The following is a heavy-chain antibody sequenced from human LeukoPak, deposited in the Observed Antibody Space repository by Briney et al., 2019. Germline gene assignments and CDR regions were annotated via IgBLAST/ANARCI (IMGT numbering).Heavy chain of an antibody. V-gene: IGHV4-61*02. D-gene: IGHD6-13*01. CDR1: GGSISSGSYY. Sequence: PSETLSLTCTVSGGSISSGSYYWSWIRQPAGKGLEWIGRIYTSGSTNYNPSLKSRVTISVDTSKNQFSLKLSSVTAADTAVYYCARGRRGYSSRGYAFDIWGQGTMVTVSS. J-gene: IGHJ3*02. CDR2: IYTSGST. CDR3: ARGRRGYSSRGYAFDI.